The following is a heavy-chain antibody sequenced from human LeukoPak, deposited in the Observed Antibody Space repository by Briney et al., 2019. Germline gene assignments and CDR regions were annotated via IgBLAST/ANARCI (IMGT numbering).Heavy chain of an antibody. CDR1: GFTFSSYA. V-gene: IGHV3-23*01. CDR3: AKRAQDAMVIRSHYYYYHYMDV. J-gene: IGHJ6*03. D-gene: IGHD5-18*01. Sequence: GGSLRLSCAASGFTFSSYAMSWVRQAPGKGLEWVSAIGGSGGSTYYADSVKGRFTISRDNSKNTLYLQMNSLRAEDTAVYYCAKRAQDAMVIRSHYYYYHYMDVWGKRTTVTVSS. CDR2: IGGSGGST.